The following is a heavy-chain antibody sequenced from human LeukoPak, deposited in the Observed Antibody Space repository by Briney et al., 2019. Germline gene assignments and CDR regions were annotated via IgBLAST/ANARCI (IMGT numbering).Heavy chain of an antibody. D-gene: IGHD3-10*01. CDR3: AKGLWFGELLSHFDY. V-gene: IGHV3-9*01. Sequence: GGSLRLSCAASGFTFDDYAMHWVRQAPGKGLEWVSGISWNSGSIGYADSVKGRFTISRDNAKNSPYLQMNSLRAEDTALYYCAKGLWFGELLSHFDYWGQGTLVTVSS. CDR1: GFTFDDYA. J-gene: IGHJ4*02. CDR2: ISWNSGSI.